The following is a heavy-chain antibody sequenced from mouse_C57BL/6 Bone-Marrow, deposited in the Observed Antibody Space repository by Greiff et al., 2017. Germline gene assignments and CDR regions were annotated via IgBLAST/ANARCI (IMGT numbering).Heavy chain of an antibody. V-gene: IGHV1-63*01. CDR2: IYPGGGST. J-gene: IGHJ1*03. CDR1: GYTFTNYW. D-gene: IGHD2-3*01. Sequence: QVQLQQSGAELVRPGTSVKMSCKASGYTFTNYWIGWVKQRPGHGLEWIGDIYPGGGSTNYNEKFKGKATLTADKSSSTAYMQHSSLTSEDSAIYFCARYDGYWYCDVWGTGTTVTVSS. CDR3: ARYDGYWYCDV.